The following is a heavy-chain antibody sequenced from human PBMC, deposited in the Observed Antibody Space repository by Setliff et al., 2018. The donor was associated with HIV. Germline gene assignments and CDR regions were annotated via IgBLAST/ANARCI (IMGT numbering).Heavy chain of an antibody. CDR3: TRGGRVPGHWYFDL. V-gene: IGHV1-2*02. CDR2: INPESGGT. CDR1: GYSFSGHF. D-gene: IGHD1-1*01. Sequence: ASVKVSCKASGYSFSGHFMVWVRQAPGHGLEWMGWINPESGGTSYAQKFQGRVTMTTDTSITTAFMELYNLKPDDTAVYYCTRGGRVPGHWYFDLWGRGALVTVSS. J-gene: IGHJ2*01.